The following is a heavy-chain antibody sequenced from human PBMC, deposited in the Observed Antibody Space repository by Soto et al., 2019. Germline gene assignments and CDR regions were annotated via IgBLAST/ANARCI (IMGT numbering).Heavy chain of an antibody. D-gene: IGHD3-16*01. CDR2: ISGSGGST. V-gene: IGHV3-23*01. CDR1: GFTFSSYA. J-gene: IGHJ3*02. CDR3: AKDLYDYIWGDTIWDAFDI. Sequence: GGSLRLSCAASGFTFSSYAMSWVRQAPGKGLEWVSAISGSGGSTYYADSVKGRFTISRDNSKNTLYLQMNSLRAEDTAVYYCAKDLYDYIWGDTIWDAFDIWGQGTMVTVSS.